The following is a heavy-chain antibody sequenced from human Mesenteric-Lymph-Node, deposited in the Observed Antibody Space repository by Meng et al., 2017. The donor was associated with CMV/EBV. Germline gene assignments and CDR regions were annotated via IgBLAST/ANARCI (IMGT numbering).Heavy chain of an antibody. CDR2: ILYDGSNK. Sequence: GESLKISCAASGFSFSSYGMHWVRQAPGKGLEWVAFILYDGSNKYYADSVKGRFTISRDNSKNTLYLQMNSLRAEDTAVYYCTKDTPPPFHWGQGTLVTVSS. CDR3: TKDTPPPFH. V-gene: IGHV3-30*02. J-gene: IGHJ4*02. CDR1: GFSFSSYG. D-gene: IGHD2/OR15-2a*01.